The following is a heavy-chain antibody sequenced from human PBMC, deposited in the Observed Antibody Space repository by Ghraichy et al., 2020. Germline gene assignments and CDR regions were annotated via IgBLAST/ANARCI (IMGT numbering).Heavy chain of an antibody. D-gene: IGHD3-22*01. CDR3: VRSETGSVSPVIFDY. V-gene: IGHV3-72*01. CDR2: IRSKAYSYTT. J-gene: IGHJ4*02. CDR1: GFTFSDHY. Sequence: GGSLRLSCAASGFTFSDHYMDWVRQAPGKGLEWVGRIRSKAYSYTTEYGASVRGRFTISRDDSKNSLYVQVNSLKTEDTAVYYCVRSETGSVSPVIFDYWGRGTLVTVSS.